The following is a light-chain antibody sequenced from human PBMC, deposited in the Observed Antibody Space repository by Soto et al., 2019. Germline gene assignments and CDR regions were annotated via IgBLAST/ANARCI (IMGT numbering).Light chain of an antibody. CDR3: SSYTTSSTFV. J-gene: IGLJ1*01. CDR1: SSDVGAYDY. Sequence: QSALTQPPSASGSPGQSVTISCTGTSSDVGAYDYVFWYQRHPGRAPKLIISEVSDRPSGVSNRFSGSKSGNTASLTISGLQAEDEADYYCSSYTTSSTFVFGTGTKLTVL. CDR2: EVS. V-gene: IGLV2-14*01.